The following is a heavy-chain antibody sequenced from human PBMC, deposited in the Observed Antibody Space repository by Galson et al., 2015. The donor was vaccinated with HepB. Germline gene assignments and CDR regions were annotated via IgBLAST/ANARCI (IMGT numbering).Heavy chain of an antibody. CDR2: IYPGAST. V-gene: IGHV4-61*02. CDR1: GGSITSGTYY. Sequence: TLSLTCTVSGGSITSGTYYWSWVRQPAGKGLEWIGRIYPGASTNYNPSLKSRLIMSVDMSKNQFSLRLRSVTAAGTAVYYCARGYGRYYYYMDVWGKGTTVTVSS. D-gene: IGHD4-17*01. CDR3: ARGYGRYYYYMDV. J-gene: IGHJ6*03.